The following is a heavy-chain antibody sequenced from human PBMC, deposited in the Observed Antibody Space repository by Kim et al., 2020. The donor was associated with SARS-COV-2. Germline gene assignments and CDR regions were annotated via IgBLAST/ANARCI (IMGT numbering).Heavy chain of an antibody. J-gene: IGHJ4*02. CDR2: IDGSDGTT. V-gene: IGHV3-23*01. CDR3: MKGGWGWIWDH. D-gene: IGHD2-21*01. Sequence: GGSLRLSCTTSGFTFTGHAMSWVRQAPGKGLEWVSSIDGSDGTTYYVDSVRGRFTISRDDSKNTLYLQMSALRGDDTAVYYYMKGGWGWIWDHWGQGTL. CDR1: GFTFTGHA.